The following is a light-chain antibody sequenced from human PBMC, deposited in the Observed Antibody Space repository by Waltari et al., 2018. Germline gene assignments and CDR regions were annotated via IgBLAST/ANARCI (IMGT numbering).Light chain of an antibody. CDR1: NLGNKY. CDR2: QDT. CDR3: QAWDSSTEV. Sequence: SSELTQPPSVSVSPGQTATITCPGDNLGNKYACWYQQKAGQSPVLVIYQDTKRPSGIPERFSGSNSGNTVTLTISGTQAMDEADYYCQAWDSSTEVFGTGTKLTVL. J-gene: IGLJ1*01. V-gene: IGLV3-1*01.